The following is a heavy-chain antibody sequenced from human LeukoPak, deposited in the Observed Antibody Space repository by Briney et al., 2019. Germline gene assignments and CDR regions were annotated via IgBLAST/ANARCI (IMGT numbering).Heavy chain of an antibody. CDR2: INHSGST. V-gene: IGHV4-39*01. CDR1: GGSISSGGYY. Sequence: PSETLSLTCTVSGGSISSGGYYWSWIRQPPGKGLEWIGEINHSGSTNYNPSLKSRVTISVDTSKNQFSLKLSSVTAADTAVYYCARHPRAPYYYYMDVWGKGTTVTVSS. CDR3: ARHPRAPYYYYMDV. J-gene: IGHJ6*03.